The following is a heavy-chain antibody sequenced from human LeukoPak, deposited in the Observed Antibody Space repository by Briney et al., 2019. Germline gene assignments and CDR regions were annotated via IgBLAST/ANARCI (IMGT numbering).Heavy chain of an antibody. CDR2: IRPDGSER. V-gene: IGHV3-7*03. CDR1: EFTFSSFW. J-gene: IGHJ3*02. D-gene: IGHD2-15*01. CDR3: ARRSGGDAFDM. Sequence: GGSLRLSCAASEFTFSSFWMIWVRQAPGKGLEWVASIRPDGSERYFVESVKGRFTLSRDNAKDSLNLQMNSSRAEDTAVYYCARRSGGDAFDMWGQGTMVTVSS.